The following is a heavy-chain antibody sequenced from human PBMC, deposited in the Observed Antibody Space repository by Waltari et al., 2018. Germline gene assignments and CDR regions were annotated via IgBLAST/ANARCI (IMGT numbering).Heavy chain of an antibody. V-gene: IGHV5-51*01. CDR2: IYPGDSDV. CDR1: ASIFSNYC. Sequence: EVQLVQSGAAVKKPGESLKISCQGPASIFSNYCIACVRQMPGKGLEWMGYIYPGDSDVRYSPSFQGQVTISADKSSSTAYLQWSSLKASDTAMYYCARRLLVPGSVFLDFFDSWGQGTQVTVSS. D-gene: IGHD2-8*02. CDR3: ARRLLVPGSVFLDFFDS. J-gene: IGHJ4*02.